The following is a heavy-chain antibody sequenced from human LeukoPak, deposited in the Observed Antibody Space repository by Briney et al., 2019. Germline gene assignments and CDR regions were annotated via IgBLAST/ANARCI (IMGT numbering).Heavy chain of an antibody. CDR3: ARDLGYGSGTFYTALFDY. CDR1: GYTFISYG. Sequence: EASVKVSCKASGYTFISYGISWVRQAPGQGLEWMGWINTYNGNTKYTQSLQGRITLTTDTSTSTAYMDLRSLESDDSAVYYCARDLGYGSGTFYTALFDYWGQGTLVTVSS. D-gene: IGHD3-10*01. J-gene: IGHJ4*02. V-gene: IGHV1-18*01. CDR2: INTYNGNT.